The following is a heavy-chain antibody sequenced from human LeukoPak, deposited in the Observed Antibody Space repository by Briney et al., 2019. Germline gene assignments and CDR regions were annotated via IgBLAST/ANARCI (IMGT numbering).Heavy chain of an antibody. Sequence: GESLKISCKGSGYSFTSYWIGWVRQMPGKGLEWMGIIYPGDSDTRYSPSFQGQVTISADKSISTAYLQWSSLKASDTAMYYSARQLSGEWTPLIMDVWGKGTTVTVSS. V-gene: IGHV5-51*01. D-gene: IGHD3-16*01. CDR1: GYSFTSYW. CDR2: IYPGDSDT. CDR3: ARQLSGEWTPLIMDV. J-gene: IGHJ6*03.